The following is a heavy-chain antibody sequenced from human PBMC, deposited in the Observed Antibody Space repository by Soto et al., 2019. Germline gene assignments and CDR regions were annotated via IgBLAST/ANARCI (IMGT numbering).Heavy chain of an antibody. CDR3: ARDRLLRGLDY. J-gene: IGHJ4*02. D-gene: IGHD1-26*01. CDR1: GFTFSSYA. CDR2: ISYDGSNK. Sequence: QVQLVESGGGVVQPGRSLRLSCAASGFTFSSYAMHWVRPAPGKGLEWVAVISYDGSNKYYADSVKGRFTISRDNSKNTLYLQMNSLRAEDTAVYYCARDRLLRGLDYWGQGTLVTVSS. V-gene: IGHV3-30-3*01.